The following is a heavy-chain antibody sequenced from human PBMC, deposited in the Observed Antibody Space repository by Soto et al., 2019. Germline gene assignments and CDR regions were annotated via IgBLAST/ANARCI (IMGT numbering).Heavy chain of an antibody. CDR1: GYTFTSYG. CDR2: ISAYNGNT. CDR3: ARVRGYSSSWYGWFDP. V-gene: IGHV1-18*01. J-gene: IGHJ5*02. D-gene: IGHD6-13*01. Sequence: GASVKVSCKASGYTFTSYGISWVRQAPGQGLEWMGWISAYNGNTNYAQKLQGRVTMTTDTSTSTAYMELRSLRSDDTAVYYCARVRGYSSSWYGWFDPWGQGTLVTVSS.